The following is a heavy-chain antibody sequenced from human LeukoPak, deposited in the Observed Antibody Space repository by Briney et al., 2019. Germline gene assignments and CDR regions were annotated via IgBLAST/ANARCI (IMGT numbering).Heavy chain of an antibody. CDR3: ARGSVVDDAFDI. CDR1: RFTFSSYS. Sequence: GGSLRLSCAASRFTFSSYSMNWVRQAPGKGLEWVSSISSSSSYIYYADSVKGRFTVSRDNAKNSLYLQMNSLRAEDTAVYYCARGSVVDDAFDIWGQGTMVTVSS. V-gene: IGHV3-21*01. D-gene: IGHD2-15*01. CDR2: ISSSSSYI. J-gene: IGHJ3*02.